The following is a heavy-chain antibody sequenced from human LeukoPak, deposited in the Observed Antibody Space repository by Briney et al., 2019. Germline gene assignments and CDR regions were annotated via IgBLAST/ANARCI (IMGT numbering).Heavy chain of an antibody. CDR3: ARHRGTYYDILTGYSSPHYFDY. CDR1: GGSISSYY. CDR2: IYYSGST. J-gene: IGHJ4*02. D-gene: IGHD3-9*01. V-gene: IGHV4-59*08. Sequence: SETLSLTCTVSGGSISSYYWSWIRKPPGKGLGWIGYIYYSGSTNYNPSLKSRVTLSVEQSKDQYSLKLSSVTAADTAVYYCARHRGTYYDILTGYSSPHYFDYWGQGTLVTVSS.